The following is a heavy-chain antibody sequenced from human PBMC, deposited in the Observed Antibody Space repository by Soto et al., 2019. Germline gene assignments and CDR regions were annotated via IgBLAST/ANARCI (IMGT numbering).Heavy chain of an antibody. Sequence: GGSLRLSCAASGFTFSSYAMSWVRQAPGKGLEWVSAISGSGGSTYYADSVKGRFTISRDNSKNTLYLQMNSLRAEDTAVYYCAKVGLKVGIVGATRNYWGQGTLVTVSS. D-gene: IGHD1-26*01. CDR1: GFTFSSYA. J-gene: IGHJ4*02. V-gene: IGHV3-23*01. CDR3: AKVGLKVGIVGATRNY. CDR2: ISGSGGST.